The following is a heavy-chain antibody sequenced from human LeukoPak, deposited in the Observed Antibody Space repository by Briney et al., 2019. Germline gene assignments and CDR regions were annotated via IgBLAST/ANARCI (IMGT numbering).Heavy chain of an antibody. Sequence: SQTLSLTCTVSAGSLSRAGDYWSWIRQPAGKGLEWIERNYRSEITNYNPSLKSRVTISVDTSKNQFSLKLSSVTAADTAVYYCARESWHLRTNYYYGMDVWGQGTTVTVSS. D-gene: IGHD1-14*01. CDR3: ARESWHLRTNYYYGMDV. V-gene: IGHV4-61*02. CDR1: AGSLSRAGDY. CDR2: NYRSEIT. J-gene: IGHJ6*02.